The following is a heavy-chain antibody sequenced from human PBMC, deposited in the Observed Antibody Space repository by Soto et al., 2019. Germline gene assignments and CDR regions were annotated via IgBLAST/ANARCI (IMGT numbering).Heavy chain of an antibody. CDR3: ARGGSYLYYFDY. CDR1: GYTFTGYY. CDR2: INPNSGGT. D-gene: IGHD1-26*01. V-gene: IGHV1-2*04. Sequence: ASVKVSCKASGYTFTGYYMHWVRKAPGQGLEWMGWINPNSGGTNYAQKFQGWVTMTRDTSISTAYMELSRLRSDDTAVYYCARGGSYLYYFDYWGQGTLVTVSS. J-gene: IGHJ4*02.